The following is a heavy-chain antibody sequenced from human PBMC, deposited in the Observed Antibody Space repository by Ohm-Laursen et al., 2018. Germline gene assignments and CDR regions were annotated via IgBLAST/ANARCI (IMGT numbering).Heavy chain of an antibody. CDR3: ARQTKELWYFDL. D-gene: IGHD1-7*01. V-gene: IGHV3-48*03. CDR2: ISSSATII. CDR1: GFTFNSYE. Sequence: SLRLSCAASGFTFNSYEMNWVRQAPGKGLEWLSYISSSATIIYYADSVKGRFTISRDNSRNTLYLQMNSLRAEDTAVYYCARQTKELWYFDLWGRGTLVTVSS. J-gene: IGHJ2*01.